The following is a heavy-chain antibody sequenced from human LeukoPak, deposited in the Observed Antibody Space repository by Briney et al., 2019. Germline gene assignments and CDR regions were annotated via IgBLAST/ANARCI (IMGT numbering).Heavy chain of an antibody. Sequence: LSLTCTVSGYSISSGYNWGWIRQPPGKGLEWVSGIGWNSGTIDYADSVKGRFIISRDNAKNSLYLQMNSLRAEDTALYYCAKDGRVRSRNYWGYLDYWGQGTLVTVSS. CDR1: GYSISSGYN. J-gene: IGHJ4*02. CDR3: AKDGRVRSRNYWGYLDY. D-gene: IGHD4-11*01. V-gene: IGHV3-9*01. CDR2: IGWNSGTI.